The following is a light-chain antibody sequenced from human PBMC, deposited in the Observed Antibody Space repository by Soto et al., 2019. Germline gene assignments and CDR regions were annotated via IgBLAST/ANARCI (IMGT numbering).Light chain of an antibody. CDR1: QTISVS. V-gene: IGKV1-5*01. CDR3: QQYDKYST. J-gene: IGKJ1*01. CDR2: DAS. Sequence: IQMTQSPSTLSASVGDTVTITCRASQTISVSLAWYRQKPGKAPNLLIYDASTLQEGVPSRFSGSGSGTEFTLTVTSLQPDDFTTYLCQQYDKYSTFGHGTKVAIK.